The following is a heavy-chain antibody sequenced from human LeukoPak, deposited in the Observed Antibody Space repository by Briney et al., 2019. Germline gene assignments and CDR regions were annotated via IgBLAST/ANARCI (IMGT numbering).Heavy chain of an antibody. J-gene: IGHJ3*02. CDR2: ISSSSSTI. D-gene: IGHD3-10*01. Sequence: GGSLRLSCAASGFTFSSYSMNWVRQAPGKGLEWISYISSSSSTIYYADSVKGRFTISRDNAKNSLYLQMNSLRAEDTAVYYCAKFRGRGIWGQGTMVTVSS. CDR3: AKFRGRGI. CDR1: GFTFSSYS. V-gene: IGHV3-48*01.